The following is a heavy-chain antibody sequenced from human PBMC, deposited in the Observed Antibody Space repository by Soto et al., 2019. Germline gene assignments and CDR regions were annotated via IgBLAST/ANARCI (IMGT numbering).Heavy chain of an antibody. D-gene: IGHD2-2*02. V-gene: IGHV1-18*04. CDR1: GYNFVNYG. CDR3: ARGGECSSTSCYTPNYYFGLGV. Sequence: QVQLMQSGVEVKKPGASVRVSCQASGYNFVNYGITWVRQAPGQGLEWLGWISAYSGNKNYAQNFQSRVTMTTDKSTSTAYMEVRTLRSDDTAVYFCARGGECSSTSCYTPNYYFGLGVWGQGTTVIVSS. CDR2: ISAYSGNK. J-gene: IGHJ6*02.